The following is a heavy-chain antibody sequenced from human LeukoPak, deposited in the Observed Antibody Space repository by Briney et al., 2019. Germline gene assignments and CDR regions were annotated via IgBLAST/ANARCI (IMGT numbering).Heavy chain of an antibody. D-gene: IGHD6-13*01. CDR1: GDSVSSNSAT. CDR2: TYYRSKWYN. V-gene: IGHV6-1*01. CDR3: ARVTAPGTGRDYFDF. Sequence: SQTLSLTCDLSGDSVSSNSATWNWIRQSPSRGLEWLGRTYYRSKWYNDYALSVNSRIMISPDTSKNQFSLHLNSVTPDDTAVYFCARVTAPGTGRDYFDFWGQGTLVTVSS. J-gene: IGHJ4*02.